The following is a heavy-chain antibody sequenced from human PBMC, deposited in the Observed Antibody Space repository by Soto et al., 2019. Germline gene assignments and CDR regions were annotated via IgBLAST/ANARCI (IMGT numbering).Heavy chain of an antibody. CDR3: ARGDDYVWGSYRFDY. CDR1: GFTFSDYY. V-gene: IGHV3-11*05. D-gene: IGHD3-16*02. J-gene: IGHJ4*02. Sequence: QVQLVESGGGLVKPGGSLRLSCEASGFTFSDYYMPWIRQAPGKGLEWISYISDSSKYTNYADSVKGRFTISRDNAKNSLYLQMNSLRAEDTAVYYCARGDDYVWGSYRFDYWGRGTLVTVSS. CDR2: ISDSSKYT.